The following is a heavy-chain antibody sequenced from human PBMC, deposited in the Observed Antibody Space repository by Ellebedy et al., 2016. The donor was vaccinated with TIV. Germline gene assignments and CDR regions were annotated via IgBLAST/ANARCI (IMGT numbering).Heavy chain of an antibody. CDR1: GFTFSSYA. Sequence: GESLKISXAASGFTFSSYAMHWVRQAPGKGLKWVAVISYDGSNKYYADSMKGRFTISRDNSKNTLYLQMNSLRAEDTAVYYCARHIMITFGGPRGLWDYWGQGTLVTVSS. D-gene: IGHD3-16*01. CDR2: ISYDGSNK. V-gene: IGHV3-30-3*01. J-gene: IGHJ4*02. CDR3: ARHIMITFGGPRGLWDY.